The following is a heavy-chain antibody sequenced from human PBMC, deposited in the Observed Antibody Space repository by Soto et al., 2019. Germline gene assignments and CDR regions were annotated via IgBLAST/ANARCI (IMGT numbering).Heavy chain of an antibody. CDR1: GDTFNFYT. J-gene: IGHJ4*02. CDR2: FNPILSFS. CDR3: ATGFGTGRRAVDY. Sequence: QVQLVQSGAEVKKPGSSVKVSCKASGDTFNFYTIDWVRQAPGLGLEWMGRFNPILSFSNSALKFQGTVTLTVHKSTSTDNMVPSSLTTGATAIYYGATGFGTGRRAVDYWGQGALVTVSS. V-gene: IGHV1-69*02. D-gene: IGHD3-10*01.